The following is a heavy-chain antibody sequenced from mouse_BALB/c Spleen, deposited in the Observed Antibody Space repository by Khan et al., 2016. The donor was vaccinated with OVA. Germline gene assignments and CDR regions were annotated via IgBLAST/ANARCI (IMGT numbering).Heavy chain of an antibody. V-gene: IGHV1-7*01. CDR1: GYTFTSSW. Sequence: QVQLQQSGAELAKPGASVKMSCKASGYTFTSSWMHWVKQRPGQGLEWIGYINPSTGYTEYNQRFKDKATLTADKSSSTAYMQLSSLTSEDSAVYYCANHGSSSAWFTYWGQGTLVTVSA. D-gene: IGHD1-1*01. CDR2: INPSTGYT. J-gene: IGHJ3*01. CDR3: ANHGSSSAWFTY.